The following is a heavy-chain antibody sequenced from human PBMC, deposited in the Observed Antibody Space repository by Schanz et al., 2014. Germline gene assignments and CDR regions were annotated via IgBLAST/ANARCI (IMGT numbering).Heavy chain of an antibody. D-gene: IGHD6-13*01. J-gene: IGHJ4*01. CDR2: INPSGGST. Sequence: QVQLVQSGGEVKKPGASATVSCKASGYTFNNHGISWVRQAPGQGLEWMGIINPSGGSTSYAQKFQGRVTMTRDTSTSTVYMELSSLRSEDTAVYYCARDGEAAADCDDWGHGTLVTVSS. V-gene: IGHV1-46*02. CDR1: GYTFNNHG. CDR3: ARDGEAAADCDD.